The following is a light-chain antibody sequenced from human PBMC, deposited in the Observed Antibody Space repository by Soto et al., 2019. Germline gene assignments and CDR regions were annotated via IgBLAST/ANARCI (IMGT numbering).Light chain of an antibody. V-gene: IGLV3-1*01. J-gene: IGLJ3*02. CDR1: KLGEKY. CDR2: QDS. CDR3: QAWDSSSWV. Sequence: SYELTQPPSVSVSPGQTASITCSGDKLGEKYACWYQQKPGQSPVLVMYQDSKRPSGIPERFSGSMSGNTATLTISGTQAMDEGDYYCQAWDSSSWVFGAGTKLTVL.